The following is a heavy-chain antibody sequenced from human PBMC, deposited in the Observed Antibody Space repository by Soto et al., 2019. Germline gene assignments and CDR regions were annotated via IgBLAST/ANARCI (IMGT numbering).Heavy chain of an antibody. Sequence: PGESLKISCKGSGYSFITHWIAWVRQMPGEGLEWMGIINPADSDIRYSPSFQGQVTISVDKSINTAYLQWSSLKASDTAMYYCARHTLSSGSGMDVWGQGTTVTVSS. CDR1: GYSFITHW. J-gene: IGHJ6*02. CDR3: ARHTLSSGSGMDV. CDR2: INPADSDI. V-gene: IGHV5-51*01. D-gene: IGHD6-19*01.